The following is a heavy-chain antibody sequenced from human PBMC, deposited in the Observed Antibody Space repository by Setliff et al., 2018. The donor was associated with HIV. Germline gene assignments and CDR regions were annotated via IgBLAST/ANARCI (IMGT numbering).Heavy chain of an antibody. CDR3: ARSLVPSGYYYGRHAFDI. D-gene: IGHD3-22*01. CDR1: GASIRGHY. CDR2: IYYSGNT. J-gene: IGHJ3*02. V-gene: IGHV4-59*08. Sequence: ETLSLTCSVSGASIRGHYWSWIRQSPGKGLEWIGNIYYSGNTNYNPSFKSRVTTSVDTSKNQFSLRVNSVTAADTAVYYCARSLVPSGYYYGRHAFDIWGQGTKVTV.